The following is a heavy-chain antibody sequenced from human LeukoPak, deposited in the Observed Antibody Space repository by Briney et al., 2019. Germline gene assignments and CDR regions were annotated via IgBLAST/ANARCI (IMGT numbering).Heavy chain of an antibody. CDR2: IYHSGST. CDR3: ARGYRYYYGSGSYYNPRWFDP. Sequence: SETLSLTCTVSGGSISSYYWSWIRQPPGKGLEWIGYIYHSGSTYYNPSLKSRVTISVDTSKNQFSLKLSSVTAADTAVYYRARGYRYYYGSGSYYNPRWFDPWGQGTLVTVSS. J-gene: IGHJ5*02. D-gene: IGHD3-10*01. CDR1: GGSISSYY. V-gene: IGHV4-59*12.